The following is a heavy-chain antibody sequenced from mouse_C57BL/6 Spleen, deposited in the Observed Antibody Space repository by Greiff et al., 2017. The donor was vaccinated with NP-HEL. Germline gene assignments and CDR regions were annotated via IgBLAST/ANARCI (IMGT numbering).Heavy chain of an antibody. D-gene: IGHD1-1*02. J-gene: IGHJ2*01. CDR1: GFTIKNTY. CDR2: IDPADGNT. CDR3: ASYGGWDY. V-gene: IGHV14-3*01. Sequence: VQLQQSVAELVRPGASVKLSCTASGFTIKNTYMHWVNQRPEQGLEWMGRIDPADGNTNYAPKFQGKATITADTSTNTAYLQLSSLTSEDTAVYYCASYGGWDYWGQGTTLTVSS.